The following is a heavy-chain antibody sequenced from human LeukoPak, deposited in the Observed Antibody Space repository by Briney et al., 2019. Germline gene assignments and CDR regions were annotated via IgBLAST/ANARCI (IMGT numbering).Heavy chain of an antibody. CDR1: GFTFGDYS. Sequence: PGGSLRLSCRTSGFTFGDYSMSWVRPAPGKGLEWVGFVRSKAYGGTTEYAASVKGRFTISRDDSKSIAYLQMNSLKTEDTAVYYCTSPSGSYYLGFWGRGTLVTVSS. V-gene: IGHV3-49*04. CDR3: TSPSGSYYLGF. D-gene: IGHD1-26*01. CDR2: VRSKAYGGTT. J-gene: IGHJ4*02.